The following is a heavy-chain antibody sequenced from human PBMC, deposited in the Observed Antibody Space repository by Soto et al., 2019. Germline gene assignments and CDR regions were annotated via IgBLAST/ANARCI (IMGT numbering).Heavy chain of an antibody. D-gene: IGHD3-10*01. CDR3: ARLTGSRSVFGGEFDY. J-gene: IGHJ4*02. V-gene: IGHV1-18*01. Sequence: ASVKFSCKAYGYTFTGYGISWVRQASGQGLEWMGWISAYNGKTNYAQKLEGRVTMTTDTSTSTAYMEMRSLRSDDTAVYYCARLTGSRSVFGGEFDYWGQGTLVTVSA. CDR2: ISAYNGKT. CDR1: GYTFTGYG.